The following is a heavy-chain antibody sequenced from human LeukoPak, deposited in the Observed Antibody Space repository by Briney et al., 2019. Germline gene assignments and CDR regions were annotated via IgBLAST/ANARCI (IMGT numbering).Heavy chain of an antibody. CDR1: GDSISNYY. D-gene: IGHD6-13*01. Sequence: SETLSLTCSVFGDSISNYYWSWIRQSAGKGLAWIGRIYSSGSTDYNPSLKSRVSMSVDTSKNEFSLKLSSVSAADTALYYCARGYKPASGKDGAFDIWGKGTMVTVSS. CDR3: ARGYKPASGKDGAFDI. V-gene: IGHV4-4*07. CDR2: IYSSGST. J-gene: IGHJ3*02.